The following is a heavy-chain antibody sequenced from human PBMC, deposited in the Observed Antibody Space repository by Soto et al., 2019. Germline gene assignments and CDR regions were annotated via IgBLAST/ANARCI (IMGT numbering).Heavy chain of an antibody. V-gene: IGHV3-33*01. CDR1: GFTFSSYG. J-gene: IGHJ4*02. Sequence: QVQLVESGGGVVQPGRSLRLSCAASGFTFSSYGMHWVRQAPGKGLEWVAVIWYDGSNKYYADSVKGRFTTSRDNSKNTLYRQMNSLRAEDTAVYYCARDCAGYSSGWYPRGGFDYWGQGTLVTVSS. D-gene: IGHD6-19*01. CDR2: IWYDGSNK. CDR3: ARDCAGYSSGWYPRGGFDY.